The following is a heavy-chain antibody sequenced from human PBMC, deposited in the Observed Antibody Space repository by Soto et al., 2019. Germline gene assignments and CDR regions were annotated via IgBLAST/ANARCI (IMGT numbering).Heavy chain of an antibody. J-gene: IGHJ3*02. CDR3: ARRYYYGSGSYYKGHGAFDI. CDR2: IYYSGST. D-gene: IGHD3-10*01. CDR1: GGSISSSSYY. V-gene: IGHV4-39*01. Sequence: QLQLQESGPGLVKPSETLSLTCTVSGGSISSSSYYWGWIRQPPGKGLEWIGSIYYSGSTYYNPSRKSRVTISVDTSKNQFSLKLSSVTAADTAVYYCARRYYYGSGSYYKGHGAFDIWGQGTMVTVSS.